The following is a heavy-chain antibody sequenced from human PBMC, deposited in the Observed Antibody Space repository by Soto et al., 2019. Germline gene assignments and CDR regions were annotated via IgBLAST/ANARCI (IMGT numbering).Heavy chain of an antibody. CDR3: ARRYGVDYYYYYMDV. CDR2: IYHSGST. J-gene: IGHJ6*03. CDR1: SGSISSSNW. D-gene: IGHD4-17*01. V-gene: IGHV4-4*02. Sequence: PSETLSLTCAVSSGSISSSNWWSWVRQPPGKGLEWIGEIYHSGSTNYNPSLKSRVTISVDKSKNQFSLKLSSVTAADTAVYYCARRYGVDYYYYYMDVWGKGTTVTVSS.